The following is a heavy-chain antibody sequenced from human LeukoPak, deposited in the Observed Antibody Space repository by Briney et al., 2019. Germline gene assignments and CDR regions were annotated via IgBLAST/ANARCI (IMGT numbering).Heavy chain of an antibody. V-gene: IGHV3-23*01. D-gene: IGHD4-23*01. CDR2: ISGSGNRT. J-gene: IGHJ4*02. CDR3: AKREDGGNHGDFDY. CDR1: GFTFSSYA. Sequence: GGSLRLSCAASGFTFSSYAMSWVRQAPGKGLEWVSSISGSGNRTYYADSVKGRFTISRDNPKNTLYLQMNSLRAEDTAVYYCAKREDGGNHGDFDYWGQGTLVTVSS.